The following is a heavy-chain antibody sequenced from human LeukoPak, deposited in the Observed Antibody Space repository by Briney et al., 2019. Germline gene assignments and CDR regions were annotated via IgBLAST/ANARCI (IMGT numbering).Heavy chain of an antibody. J-gene: IGHJ4*02. Sequence: GSLRLSCAASGFTFSNYNMNWVRQAPGKGLEWISYISSSGSTIYYADSVKGRFTISRDNSKITLYLQMNSLRAEDTAVYYCAKRSRYCSGGSCYSGGLLSYWGQGTLVTVSS. CDR1: GFTFSNYN. D-gene: IGHD2-15*01. CDR3: AKRSRYCSGGSCYSGGLLSY. CDR2: ISSSGSTI. V-gene: IGHV3-48*01.